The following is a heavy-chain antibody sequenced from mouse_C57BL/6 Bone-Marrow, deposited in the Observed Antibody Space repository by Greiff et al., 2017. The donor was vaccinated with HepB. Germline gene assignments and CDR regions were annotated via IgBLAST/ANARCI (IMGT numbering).Heavy chain of an antibody. CDR3: ARERAY. CDR2: IYPGSGNT. J-gene: IGHJ3*01. Sequence: QVQLKESGAELVRPGASVKLSCKASGYTFTDYYINWVKQRPGQGLEWIARIYPGSGNTYYNEKFKGKATLTAEKSSSTAYMQLSSLTSEDSAVYFCARERAYWGQGTLVTVSA. CDR1: GYTFTDYY. V-gene: IGHV1-76*01.